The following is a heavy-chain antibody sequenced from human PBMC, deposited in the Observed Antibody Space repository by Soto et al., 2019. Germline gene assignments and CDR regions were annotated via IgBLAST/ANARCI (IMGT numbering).Heavy chain of an antibody. Sequence: SVKVSCKASGGTFSSYTISWVRQAPEQGLEWMGRIVPILGIANYAQKFQGRVTITRDTSASTAYMELSSLRSEDTAVYYCARPADPSSDLDAFDIWGQGTMVTVSS. CDR1: GGTFSSYT. D-gene: IGHD6-6*01. V-gene: IGHV1-69*02. CDR2: IVPILGIA. J-gene: IGHJ3*02. CDR3: ARPADPSSDLDAFDI.